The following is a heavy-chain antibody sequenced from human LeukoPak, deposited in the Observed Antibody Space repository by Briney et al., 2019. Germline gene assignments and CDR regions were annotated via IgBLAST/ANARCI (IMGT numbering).Heavy chain of an antibody. V-gene: IGHV5-51*01. D-gene: IGHD3-22*01. CDR2: IYPGDSDT. J-gene: IGHJ3*01. Sequence: GESLKISCKGSGYRFSTYWIAWVRQLPGKGLEWMGIIYPGDSDTRYSPSFQGQVTISADKSVNTAYLQWSSLKASDTAMYYCARPNITSYYDSRGYDAFDVWGQGTMVTVYS. CDR1: GYRFSTYW. CDR3: ARPNITSYYDSRGYDAFDV.